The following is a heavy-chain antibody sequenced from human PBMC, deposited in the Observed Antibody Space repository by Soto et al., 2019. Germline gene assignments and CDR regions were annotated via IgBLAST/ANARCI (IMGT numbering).Heavy chain of an antibody. Sequence: LRLSCAASGFTFSSYAMSWVRQAPGKGLEWVSAISGSGGSTYYADSVKGRFTISRDNSKNTLYLQMNSLRAEDTAVYYCAKPRSSSWFYFDYWGQGTLVTVSS. V-gene: IGHV3-23*01. CDR2: ISGSGGST. D-gene: IGHD6-13*01. CDR3: AKPRSSSWFYFDY. CDR1: GFTFSSYA. J-gene: IGHJ4*02.